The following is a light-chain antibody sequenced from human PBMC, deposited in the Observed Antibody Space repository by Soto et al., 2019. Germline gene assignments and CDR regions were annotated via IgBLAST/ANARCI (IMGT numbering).Light chain of an antibody. CDR3: QHYNNWPWT. J-gene: IGKJ1*01. Sequence: EIVITQSPATLSVSPGERATLSCRASQSVDINLAWYQKKAGQAPRLLIYGASTRATAIPARFSGSGSGTEFTLTISSLQPEDFAVYFCQHYNNWPWTFGQGTKVDIK. CDR1: QSVDIN. V-gene: IGKV3-15*01. CDR2: GAS.